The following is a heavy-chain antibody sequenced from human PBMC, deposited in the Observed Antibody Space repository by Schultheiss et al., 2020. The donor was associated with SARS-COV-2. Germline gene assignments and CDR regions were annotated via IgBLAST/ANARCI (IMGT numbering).Heavy chain of an antibody. J-gene: IGHJ5*02. V-gene: IGHV5-51*01. Sequence: GGSLRLSCKGSGYSFTSYWIGWVRQMPGKGLEWMGIIYPGDSDNNYSPSFQGQVTISADKSTNTAYLQWNSLKASDTAMYYCARLGTYYDFWSGYRGCDPGGQGTLVTVSS. CDR2: IYPGDSDN. D-gene: IGHD3-3*01. CDR1: GYSFTSYW. CDR3: ARLGTYYDFWSGYRGCDP.